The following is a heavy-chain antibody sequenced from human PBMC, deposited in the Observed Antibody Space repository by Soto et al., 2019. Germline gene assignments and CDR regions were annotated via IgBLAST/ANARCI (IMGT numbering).Heavy chain of an antibody. V-gene: IGHV1-8*01. CDR2: MNPNSGNT. CDR1: GYTFSSYD. Sequence: GASVKVSCKASGYTFSSYDINWVRQATGQGLEWMGWMNPNSGNTAYGQKFQGRVTMTRNTSTSTAYMELSSLRSEDTAVYYCARAIAFRDVYNRRHNGMDVWG. J-gene: IGHJ6*02. D-gene: IGHD1-1*01. CDR3: ARAIAFRDVYNRRHNGMDV.